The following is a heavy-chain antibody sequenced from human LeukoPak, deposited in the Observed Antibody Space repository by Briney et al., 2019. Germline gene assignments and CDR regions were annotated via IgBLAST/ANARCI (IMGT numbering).Heavy chain of an antibody. D-gene: IGHD2-15*01. V-gene: IGHV5-51*01. CDR3: TRQERVVAYDSFDI. CDR2: IYPGDSDT. Sequence: GDPPKINRKGTGYSFTRDWIGGVGQMPGKGLEWMGIIYPGDSDTRYSPSFQGQVTISADKSISTAYLQWSSLKASDTAMYYCTRQERVVAYDSFDIWGQGTMVTASS. J-gene: IGHJ3*02. CDR1: GYSFTRDW.